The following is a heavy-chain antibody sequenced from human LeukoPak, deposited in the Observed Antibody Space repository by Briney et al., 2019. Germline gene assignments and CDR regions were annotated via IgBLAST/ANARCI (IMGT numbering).Heavy chain of an antibody. CDR1: GDSNSGYY. V-gene: IGHV4-4*07. CDR2: ICASGST. J-gene: IGHJ4*02. D-gene: IGHD6-19*01. CDR3: AREPNSGWRSLDY. Sequence: SETLSLTCTVSGDSNSGYYWSWIRQPAGKGLEWIGRICASGSTNYNPSLRSRVTMSVDTSKSQFSLTLSSVTAADTAVYYCAREPNSGWRSLDYWGQGALVTVSS.